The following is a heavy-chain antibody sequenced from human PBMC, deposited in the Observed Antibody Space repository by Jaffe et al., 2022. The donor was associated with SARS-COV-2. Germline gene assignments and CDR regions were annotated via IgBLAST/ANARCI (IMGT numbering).Heavy chain of an antibody. V-gene: IGHV3-23*04. CDR2: ISGTGGNT. CDR1: GFTFAGYA. Sequence: EVHLVESGGALVQPGGSLRLSCAASGFTFAGYAMSWVRQGPGKGLEWVSTISGTGGNTFFADSVKGRFTISRDNSKNTMYLQMNSLRADDTALYFCAGPRVTGPAAMDYWGQGTLVTVSS. J-gene: IGHJ4*02. D-gene: IGHD2-2*01. CDR3: AGPRVTGPAAMDY.